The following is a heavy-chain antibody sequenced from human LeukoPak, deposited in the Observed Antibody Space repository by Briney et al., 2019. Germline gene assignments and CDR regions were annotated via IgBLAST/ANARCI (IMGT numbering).Heavy chain of an antibody. CDR1: GFTFSSSP. CDR2: ISSDGATT. J-gene: IGHJ4*02. CDR3: VKEKSYYDY. V-gene: IGHV3-64D*06. Sequence: GWSLMLSCSTSGFTFSSSPMHWVRQAPGKGLEYVSAISSDGATTYYTDSLKDRFTISRDNSKSTLFLQMRYLRLEDTAVYYCVKEKSYYDYWGQGTLVTVSS.